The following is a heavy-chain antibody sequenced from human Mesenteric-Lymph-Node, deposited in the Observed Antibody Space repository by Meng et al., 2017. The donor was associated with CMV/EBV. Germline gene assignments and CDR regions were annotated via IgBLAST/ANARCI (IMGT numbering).Heavy chain of an antibody. V-gene: IGHV3-23*03. CDR2: IYSGGSST. J-gene: IGHJ5*02. CDR1: GLTFSSYA. Sequence: GGSLTLSCAASGLTFSSYAMSWVRQAPGKGLEWVSVIYSGGSSTYYADSVKGRFTISRDNSKNTLYLQMNSLRAEDTAVYYCAKDRPVVPAAINWFDPWGQGTLVTVSS. CDR3: AKDRPVVPAAINWFDP. D-gene: IGHD2-2*01.